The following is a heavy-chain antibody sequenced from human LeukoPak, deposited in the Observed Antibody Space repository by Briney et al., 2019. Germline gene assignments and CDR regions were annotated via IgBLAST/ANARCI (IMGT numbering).Heavy chain of an antibody. D-gene: IGHD2-8*02. CDR3: AKAEYCTGARCYSAAFAY. J-gene: IGHJ4*02. CDR1: GFTFSNAW. Sequence: GGSLRLSCAASGFTFSNAWMSWVRQAPGKGLEWLAVISYDGRNKYYADSVKGRFTISRDNSKNTLYLQMNSLRAEDTAVYYCAKAEYCTGARCYSAAFAYWGQETLVTVSS. V-gene: IGHV3-30*18. CDR2: ISYDGRNK.